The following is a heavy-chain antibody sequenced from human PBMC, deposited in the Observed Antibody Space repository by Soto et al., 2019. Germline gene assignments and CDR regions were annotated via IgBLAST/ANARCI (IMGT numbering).Heavy chain of an antibody. D-gene: IGHD5-18*01. CDR2: INPSGGST. CDR3: ARGNGIYVDTAMVISARKKYYYYGMDV. J-gene: IGHJ6*02. Sequence: ASVKVSCKASGYTFTSYYMHWVRQAPGQGLEWMGIINPSGGSTSYAQKFQGRVTMTRDTSTSTVYMELSSLRSEDTAVYYCARGNGIYVDTAMVISARKKYYYYGMDVWGQGTTVTVSS. CDR1: GYTFTSYY. V-gene: IGHV1-46*01.